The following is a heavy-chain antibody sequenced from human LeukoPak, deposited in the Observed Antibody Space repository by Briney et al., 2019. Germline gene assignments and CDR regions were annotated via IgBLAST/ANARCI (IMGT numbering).Heavy chain of an antibody. J-gene: IGHJ4*02. CDR1: GYTFTSYY. CDR3: ARDLYLGSRKYSSSWYQTDY. Sequence: GASVKVSCKASGYTFTSYYMHWVRQATGQGLEWMGIINPSGGSTSYAQKFQGRVTMTRDMSTSTVYMELSSLRSEDTAVYYCARDLYLGSRKYSSSWYQTDYWGQGTLVTVSS. V-gene: IGHV1-46*01. D-gene: IGHD6-13*01. CDR2: INPSGGST.